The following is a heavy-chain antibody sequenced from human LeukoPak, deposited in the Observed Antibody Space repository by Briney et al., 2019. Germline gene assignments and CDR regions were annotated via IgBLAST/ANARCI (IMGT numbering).Heavy chain of an antibody. D-gene: IGHD6-19*01. CDR3: ARTQWLVRYFDY. CDR2: ISGNSGTT. CDR1: GFTFSSYG. Sequence: GGTLRLSCAASGFTFSSYGMSWVRQAPGKGLEWVSGISGNSGTTYYADSVKGRFTISRDNSKNTLYLQMNSLRAEDTAVYYCARTQWLVRYFDYWGQGTLVTVSS. V-gene: IGHV3-23*01. J-gene: IGHJ4*02.